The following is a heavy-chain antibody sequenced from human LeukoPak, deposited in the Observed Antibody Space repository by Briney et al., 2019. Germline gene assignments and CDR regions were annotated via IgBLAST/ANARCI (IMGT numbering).Heavy chain of an antibody. J-gene: IGHJ4*02. D-gene: IGHD6-13*01. Sequence: PGGSLRLSCTASGFSFSSYGMHWVRQAPGQGLELVSFMRNDCRTQYSTDSVKGRFHISRDNYKNTLYLQMNSLRVEDTAVFNCEKFYGSSWYSSFDYWGKGTLVTVSS. V-gene: IGHV3-30*02. CDR1: GFSFSSYG. CDR3: EKFYGSSWYSSFDY. CDR2: MRNDCRTQ.